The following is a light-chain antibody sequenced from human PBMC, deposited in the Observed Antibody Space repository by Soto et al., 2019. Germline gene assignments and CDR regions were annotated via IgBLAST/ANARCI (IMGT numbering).Light chain of an antibody. Sequence: QSALTQPASVSGSPGQSITISCTGTSSDIGAYDYVSWYQQHPGKAPKLMIYDVTNRPSGVSNRFSGSTSGNTASLTISGLQAEDEADYYCSSYTTILYVFGTGTKLTVL. CDR2: DVT. CDR1: SSDIGAYDY. J-gene: IGLJ1*01. CDR3: SSYTTILYV. V-gene: IGLV2-14*01.